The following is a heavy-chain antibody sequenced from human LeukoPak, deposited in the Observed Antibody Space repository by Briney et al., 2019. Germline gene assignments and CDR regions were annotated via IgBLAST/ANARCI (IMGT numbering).Heavy chain of an antibody. D-gene: IGHD1-26*01. CDR2: INHSGST. V-gene: IGHV4-34*01. J-gene: IGHJ4*02. CDR3: ARYDSGSYYVHY. CDR1: GGSSSGYY. Sequence: SETLSLTCAVYGGSSSGYYWSWIRQPPGKGLEWIGEINHSGSTNYNPSLKSRVTISVDTSKNQFSLKLSSVTAADTAVYYCARYDSGSYYVHYWGQGTLVTVSS.